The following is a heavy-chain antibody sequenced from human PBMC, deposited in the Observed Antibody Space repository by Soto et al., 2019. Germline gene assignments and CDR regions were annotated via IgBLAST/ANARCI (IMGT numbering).Heavy chain of an antibody. V-gene: IGHV3-21*01. CDR1: GFTFSSYS. J-gene: IGHJ4*02. CDR2: ISSSSSYI. Sequence: EVQLVESGGGLVKPGGSLRLSCAASGFTFSSYSMNWVRQAPGKGLEWVSSISSSSSYIYYADSVKGRFTISRDNAKNSLYLQMNSLRAEDTAVYYCARDGGIWGSYRPYFDYWGQGTLVTVSS. D-gene: IGHD3-16*02. CDR3: ARDGGIWGSYRPYFDY.